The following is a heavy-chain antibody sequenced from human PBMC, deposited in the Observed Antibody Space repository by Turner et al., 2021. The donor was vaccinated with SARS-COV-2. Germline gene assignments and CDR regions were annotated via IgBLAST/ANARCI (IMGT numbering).Heavy chain of an antibody. CDR2: IYSGGTT. D-gene: IGHD3-10*01. V-gene: IGHV3-66*01. Sequence: EVQLVESGGGLVQPGWSLRLSCEASGLTVSSNYMSWVRQAPGKGLEWVSVIYSGGTTYYADSVKGRFTISRDNSKNTLYLQMNSLRAEDTAVYYCARRIGGVGSTMVRDDAFDIWGQGTMVTISS. CDR1: GLTVSSNY. CDR3: ARRIGGVGSTMVRDDAFDI. J-gene: IGHJ3*02.